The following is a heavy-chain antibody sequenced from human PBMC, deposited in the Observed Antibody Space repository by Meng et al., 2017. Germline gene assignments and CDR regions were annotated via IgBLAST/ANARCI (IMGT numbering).Heavy chain of an antibody. CDR1: GHNFPDYY. CDR3: ARYVAVAGVDY. D-gene: IGHD6-19*01. CDR2: IDPKNGDT. V-gene: IGHV1-2*06. J-gene: IGHJ4*02. Sequence: QVQLVQSGAEVKKPGASVKVSCKPSGHNFPDYYIHWVRQAPGQGLEWMGRIDPKNGDTHYAQKFQGRVTMTGDTSISTAYMDLSGLRSDDTAVYYCARYVAVAGVDYWGQGTLVTVSS.